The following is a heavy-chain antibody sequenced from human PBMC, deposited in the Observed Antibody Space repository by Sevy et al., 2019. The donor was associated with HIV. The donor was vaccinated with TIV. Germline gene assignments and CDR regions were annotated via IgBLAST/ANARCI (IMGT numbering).Heavy chain of an antibody. CDR2: IKQDGSEK. Sequence: GGSLRLSCAASGFSFRMYWLSWVRQAPGKGLEWVANIKQDGSEKSYVDSVKGRFTISRDNAKNPLYLQMNSLRAEDTAVYYCASGGFYYDSSGYYVNYWGQGTLVTVSS. CDR3: ASGGFYYDSSGYYVNY. J-gene: IGHJ4*02. CDR1: GFSFRMYW. V-gene: IGHV3-7*03. D-gene: IGHD3-22*01.